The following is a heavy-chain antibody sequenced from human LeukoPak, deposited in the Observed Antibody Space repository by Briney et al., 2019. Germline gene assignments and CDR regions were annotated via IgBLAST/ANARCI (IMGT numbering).Heavy chain of an antibody. CDR2: IIPIFGTA. CDR3: ARDRHSGIDRASDAFDI. CDR1: GGTFSSYA. J-gene: IGHJ3*02. V-gene: IGHV1-69*01. D-gene: IGHD1-26*01. Sequence: SVKVSCKASGGTFSSYAISWVRQAPGQGLEWMGGIIPIFGTANYAQKFQGRVTITADESTSTAYMELSSLRSEDTAVYYCARDRHSGIDRASDAFDIWGQGTMVTVSS.